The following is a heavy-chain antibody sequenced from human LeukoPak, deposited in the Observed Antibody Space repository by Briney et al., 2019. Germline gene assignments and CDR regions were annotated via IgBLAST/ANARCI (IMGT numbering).Heavy chain of an antibody. D-gene: IGHD2-2*01. CDR2: ISGSGGST. CDR1: GFTFSSYA. J-gene: IGHJ4*02. Sequence: GGSLRLSCAASGFTFSSYAMSWVRQAPGKGLEWVSAISGSGGSTYYEDSVKGRFTISRDNSKNTLYLQMNSLRAEDTAVYYCAKFVGYCSSTSCFDYWGQGTLVTVSS. CDR3: AKFVGYCSSTSCFDY. V-gene: IGHV3-23*01.